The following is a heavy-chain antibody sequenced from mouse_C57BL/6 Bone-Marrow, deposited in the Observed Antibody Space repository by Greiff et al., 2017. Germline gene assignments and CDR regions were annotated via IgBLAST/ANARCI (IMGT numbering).Heavy chain of an antibody. J-gene: IGHJ4*01. CDR1: GYTFTSYW. V-gene: IGHV1-69*01. CDR3: ARERGYAMDY. CDR2: IDPSDSYT. Sequence: QVQLQQPGAELVMPGASVKLSCKASGYTFTSYWMHWVKQRPGQGLEWIGEIDPSDSYTNYNQKFKGKSTLTVDKSSSTAYMQLSRLTSEDSAVYYCARERGYAMDYWGQGTSVTVSS.